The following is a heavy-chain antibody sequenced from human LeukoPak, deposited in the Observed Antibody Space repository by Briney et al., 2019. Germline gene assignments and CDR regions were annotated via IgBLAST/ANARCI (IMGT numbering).Heavy chain of an antibody. CDR3: ARDQMGSRPAAIGGLFDY. J-gene: IGHJ4*02. D-gene: IGHD2-2*02. V-gene: IGHV3-11*01. Sequence: PGGSLRLSCAASGFTFSDYYMSWIRQAPGKGLEWVSYISSSGSTIYYADSVKGRFTNSRDNAKNSLYLQMNSLRAEDTAVYYCARDQMGSRPAAIGGLFDYWGQGTLVTVSS. CDR2: ISSSGSTI. CDR1: GFTFSDYY.